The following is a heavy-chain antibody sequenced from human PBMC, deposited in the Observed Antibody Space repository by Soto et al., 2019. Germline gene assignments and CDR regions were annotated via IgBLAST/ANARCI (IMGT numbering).Heavy chain of an antibody. CDR1: GFTFRNFG. Sequence: LRLSCVASGFTFRNFGMHWVRQAPGKGLEWVAVISNDENIKQYADSVRGRFAIARDNSKNTLYLQVTSLRAEDTAIYYCARGLRSVLDYWGQGALVTVSS. D-gene: IGHD6-6*01. V-gene: IGHV3-33*01. J-gene: IGHJ4*02. CDR2: ISNDENIK. CDR3: ARGLRSVLDY.